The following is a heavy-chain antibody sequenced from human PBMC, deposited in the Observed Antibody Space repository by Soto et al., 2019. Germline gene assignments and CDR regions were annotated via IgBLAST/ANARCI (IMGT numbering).Heavy chain of an antibody. CDR3: TTGSVEGV. CDR2: NKTNTAGGTT. J-gene: IGHJ6*02. CDR1: GLTISNAW. D-gene: IGHD2-15*01. V-gene: IGHV3-15*07. Sequence: EVHLVESGGGFIYPGGSLRLSCAASGLTISNAWMNWVRQAPGKGLEWGGRNKTNTAGGTTDYAAAVKGRFTVSRDDSKITLYLQMISLITEVTGVYYCTTGSVEGVWGQGTTVTVSS.